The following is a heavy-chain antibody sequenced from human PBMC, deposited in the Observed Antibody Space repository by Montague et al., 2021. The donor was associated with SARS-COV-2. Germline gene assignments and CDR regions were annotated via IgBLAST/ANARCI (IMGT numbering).Heavy chain of an antibody. CDR1: GDSITNHY. J-gene: IGHJ4*01. D-gene: IGHD3-10*01. Sequence: SETLSLTCSVSGDSITNHYWYCIRQLAGKRLARIARMHFTAKTNFSPFFCSQLAMSADTSKNQFSLKLTSVTAADTAISFCARDRFDFGAGRQGTIDFCGHGTRVTVS. CDR3: ARDRFDFGAGRQGTIDF. V-gene: IGHV4-4*07. CDR2: MHFTAKT.